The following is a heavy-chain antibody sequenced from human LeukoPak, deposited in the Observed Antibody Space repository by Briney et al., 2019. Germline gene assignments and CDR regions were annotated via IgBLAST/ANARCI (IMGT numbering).Heavy chain of an antibody. Sequence: SETLSLTCTVSGGSISGSSYYWGWVRQPPGKGLEWIGSIYYTANAYYNPPLKSRVTISVDTSKNQFSLKLSSVTAADTAVYYCASNIVLMVYTKTYYYGMDVWGQGTTVTVSS. CDR1: GGSISGSSYY. J-gene: IGHJ6*02. V-gene: IGHV4-39*07. CDR2: IYYTANA. CDR3: ASNIVLMVYTKTYYYGMDV. D-gene: IGHD2-8*01.